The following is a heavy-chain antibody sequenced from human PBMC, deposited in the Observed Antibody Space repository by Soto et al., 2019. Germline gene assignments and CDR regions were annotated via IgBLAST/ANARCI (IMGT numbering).Heavy chain of an antibody. Sequence: SETLSLTCTFSGATITNYYFAWIRQPPGERPEWIGYVHSSGSTNYNPSLKSRVTISIDTSKRQFSLELTSVTAADTAVYYCARDMRTTWFGYWGQGTLVTVSS. CDR3: ARDMRTTWFGY. D-gene: IGHD6-13*01. CDR2: VHSSGST. CDR1: GATITNYY. V-gene: IGHV4-59*01. J-gene: IGHJ4*02.